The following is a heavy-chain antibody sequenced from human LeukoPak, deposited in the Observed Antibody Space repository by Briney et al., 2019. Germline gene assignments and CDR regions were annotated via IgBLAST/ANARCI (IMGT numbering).Heavy chain of an antibody. Sequence: GASVKVSCEASGYTFTGYYMHWVRQAPGQGLEWMGRINPNSGGTNYAQKFQGRVTITAVESTSTAYMEVSSLRSEDTAVYYCARGWLAETMVVTPYNYWGQGTLVTVSS. CDR2: INPNSGGT. CDR3: ARGWLAETMVVTPYNY. J-gene: IGHJ4*02. CDR1: GYTFTGYY. V-gene: IGHV1-2*06. D-gene: IGHD4-23*01.